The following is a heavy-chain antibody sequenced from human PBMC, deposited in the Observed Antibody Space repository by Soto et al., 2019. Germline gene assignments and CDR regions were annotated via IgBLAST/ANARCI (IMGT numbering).Heavy chain of an antibody. J-gene: IGHJ4*02. CDR1: GYTFTNFY. D-gene: IGHD1-20*01. Sequence: VASVKVSCKASGYTFTNFYMHWVRQAPGQGLEWMAVINPSGGSTIYAQSFQGRVTVTRDTSTSTVYMELSSLRSEDTAVYYCARRPSTKWNIFEYWGQGTLVTVSS. CDR3: ARRPSTKWNIFEY. CDR2: INPSGGST. V-gene: IGHV1-46*03.